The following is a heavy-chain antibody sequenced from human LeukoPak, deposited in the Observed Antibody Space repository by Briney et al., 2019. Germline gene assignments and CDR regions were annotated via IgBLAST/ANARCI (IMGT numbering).Heavy chain of an antibody. Sequence: GGSLRLSCAASGFTFSNFAMSWVRQAPGKGLEWVSSISGSGTTRYYADSVKGRFTISRDNSKNTVFLQMNSLRAEDTAVYYCAAAGKGGYYYYYMDVWGKGTTVTVSS. D-gene: IGHD6-13*01. J-gene: IGHJ6*03. CDR2: ISGSGTTR. CDR1: GFTFSNFA. V-gene: IGHV3-23*01. CDR3: AAAGKGGYYYYYMDV.